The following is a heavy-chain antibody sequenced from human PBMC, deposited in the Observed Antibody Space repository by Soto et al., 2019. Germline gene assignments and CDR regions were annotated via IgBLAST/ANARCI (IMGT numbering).Heavy chain of an antibody. Sequence: QVQLVESGGGVVQPGRSLRLSCAGSGFSFSNYGMHWVRQAPGKGLEWVALIWYDGSNKYYADSVKGRFTISRDNSKNTQYLQMSRLRNEDTAVYYCARDPRVETTLMAVFQGWGQGTLVTVSS. CDR3: ARDPRVETTLMAVFQG. V-gene: IGHV3-33*01. D-gene: IGHD3-3*01. CDR1: GFSFSNYG. CDR2: IWYDGSNK. J-gene: IGHJ1*01.